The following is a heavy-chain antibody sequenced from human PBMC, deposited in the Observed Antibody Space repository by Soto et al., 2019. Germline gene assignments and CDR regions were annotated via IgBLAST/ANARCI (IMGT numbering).Heavy chain of an antibody. CDR2: INAGNGNT. V-gene: IGHV1-3*01. J-gene: IGHJ5*02. CDR3: ARDRLAVAGTGWFDP. CDR1: GYTFTSYA. Sequence: ASVKVSCKASGYTFTSYAMHWVRQAPGQRLEWMGWINAGNGNTKYSQKFQGRVTITRDTSASTAYMELSSLRSEDTAVYYCARDRLAVAGTGWFDPWGQGTLVTVSS. D-gene: IGHD6-19*01.